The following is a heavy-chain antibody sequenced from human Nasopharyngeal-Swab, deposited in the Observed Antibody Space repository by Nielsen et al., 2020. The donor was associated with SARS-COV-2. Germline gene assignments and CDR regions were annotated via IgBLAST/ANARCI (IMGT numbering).Heavy chain of an antibody. D-gene: IGHD2-15*01. CDR3: ARDEKAEMYNWFDP. CDR1: GFTFSSYS. Sequence: GESLKISCAASGFTFSSYSMNWVRQAPGKGLEWVSYISSSSSTIYYADSVKGRFTISRDNAKNSLYLQMNSLRDEDTAVYYCARDEKAEMYNWFDPWGQGTLVTVSS. V-gene: IGHV3-48*02. CDR2: ISSSSSTI. J-gene: IGHJ5*02.